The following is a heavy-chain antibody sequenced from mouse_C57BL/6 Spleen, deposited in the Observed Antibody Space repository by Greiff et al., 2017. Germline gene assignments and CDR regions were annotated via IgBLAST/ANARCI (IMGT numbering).Heavy chain of an antibody. CDR1: GFTFSSYA. Sequence: EVQRVESGGGLVKPGGSLKLSCAASGFTFSSYAMSWVRQTPEKRLEWVATISDGGSYTYYPDNVKGRFTISRDNAKNNLYLQMSHLKSEDTAMYYCARDPGIYYGNTGYFDVWGTGTTVTVSS. CDR3: ARDPGIYYGNTGYFDV. J-gene: IGHJ1*03. V-gene: IGHV5-4*01. CDR2: ISDGGSYT. D-gene: IGHD2-1*01.